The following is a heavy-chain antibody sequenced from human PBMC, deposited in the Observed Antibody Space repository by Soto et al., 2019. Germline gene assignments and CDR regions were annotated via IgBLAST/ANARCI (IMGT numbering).Heavy chain of an antibody. CDR2: IYWDDYK. Sequence: QITLKESGPALVKPTQTLTLTCTFSGFSLSTSGVGVGWIRQPPGEALEWLALIYWDDYKHFSPSLESRLTIPKAPPKTQVGLKMTHMDPVDPAPSSFVPKGGGDRILDYWGQGTLVTVSS. J-gene: IGHJ4*02. D-gene: IGHD3-16*01. CDR1: GFSLSTSGVG. V-gene: IGHV2-5*02. CDR3: VPKGGGDRILDY.